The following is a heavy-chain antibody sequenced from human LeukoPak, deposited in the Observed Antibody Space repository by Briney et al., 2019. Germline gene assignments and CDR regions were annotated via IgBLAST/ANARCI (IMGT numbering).Heavy chain of an antibody. J-gene: IGHJ4*02. D-gene: IGHD1-26*01. CDR2: IYYSGST. V-gene: IGHV4-59*11. Sequence: PSETLSLTCTVSGGSISSHYWSWIRQPPGKGLEWIGYIYYSGSTNYNPSLKSRVTISVDTSKNQFSLKLSSVTAADTAVYYCVSLIVGATSFGILDYWGQGTLVTVSS. CDR1: GGSISSHY. CDR3: VSLIVGATSFGILDY.